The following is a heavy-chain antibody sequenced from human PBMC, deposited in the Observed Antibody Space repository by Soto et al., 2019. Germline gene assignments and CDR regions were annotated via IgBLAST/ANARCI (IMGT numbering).Heavy chain of an antibody. CDR2: IYYSGSI. CDR1: GGSISGYY. CDR3: AREYDWSGYFVY. Sequence: QVHLQESGPGLVKPSETLSLTCTVSGGSISGYYWSWIRQPPGKALEWIGYIYYSGSINYNPSLRSRVTMSVDTSKNQFSLELTSVTTADTAVYFCAREYDWSGYFVYWGQGILVTVSS. D-gene: IGHD3-3*01. J-gene: IGHJ4*02. V-gene: IGHV4-59*01.